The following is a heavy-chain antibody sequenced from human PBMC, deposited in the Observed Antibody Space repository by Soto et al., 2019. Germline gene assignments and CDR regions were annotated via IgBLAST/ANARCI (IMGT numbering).Heavy chain of an antibody. Sequence: EVQLLESGGGLVQPGGSLRLSCAASGFTFSSYAMSWVRQAPGKGLEWVSAISGSGGSTYYADSVKGRFTISRDKSKNPQYLLMNSLSAEDTAVYYCAKDNDIVVVSAAFILDNYYCSSGSCYPKRIDTFEIWGQETMVTVSS. D-gene: IGHD2-15*01. CDR1: GFTFSSYA. V-gene: IGHV3-23*01. CDR3: AKDNDIVVVSAAFILDNYYCSSGSCYPKRIDTFEI. J-gene: IGHJ3*02. CDR2: ISGSGGST.